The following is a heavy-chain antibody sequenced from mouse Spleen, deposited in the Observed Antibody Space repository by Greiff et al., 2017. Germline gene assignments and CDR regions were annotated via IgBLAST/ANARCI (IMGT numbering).Heavy chain of an antibody. CDR3: ARWDYYGSSYERDYFDY. Sequence: EVKLVESGGGLVKPGGSLKLSCAASGFTFSSYAMSWVRQTPEKRLEWVATISSGGSYTYYPDSVKGRFTISRDNAKNTLYLQMSSLRSEDTAMYYCARWDYYGSSYERDYFDYWGQGTTLTVSS. J-gene: IGHJ2*01. CDR2: ISSGGSYT. V-gene: IGHV5-9-1*01. CDR1: GFTFSSYA. D-gene: IGHD1-1*01.